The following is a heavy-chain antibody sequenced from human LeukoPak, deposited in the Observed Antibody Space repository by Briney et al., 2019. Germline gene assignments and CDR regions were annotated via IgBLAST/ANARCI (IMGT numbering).Heavy chain of an antibody. CDR2: VCTSGST. Sequence: PSETLSLTCTVSGASISGDYWSWIRQPAGKGLEWIGRVCTSGSTNYNPSLKSRVTVSVDTSKNQFSLKLSSVTAADTAVYYCARGGSAAAGTLFFSGSAFDTWGLGTLVTVSS. CDR1: GASISGDY. CDR3: ARGGSAAAGTLFFSGSAFDT. J-gene: IGHJ5*02. D-gene: IGHD6-13*01. V-gene: IGHV4-4*07.